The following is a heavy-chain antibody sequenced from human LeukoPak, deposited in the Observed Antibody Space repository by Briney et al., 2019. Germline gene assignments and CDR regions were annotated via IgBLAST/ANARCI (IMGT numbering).Heavy chain of an antibody. J-gene: IGHJ4*02. CDR1: GYTFTSYA. CDR3: ARSPRYFDWLFSDRRLNSFDY. D-gene: IGHD3-9*01. V-gene: IGHV1-3*01. CDR2: INAGNGNT. Sequence: ASVKVSCKASGYTFTSYAMHWVRQAPGQRLEWMGWINAGNGNTKYSQKFQGRVTITRDTSASTAYMELSSLRSEDTAVYYCARSPRYFDWLFSDRRLNSFDYWGQGTLVTVSS.